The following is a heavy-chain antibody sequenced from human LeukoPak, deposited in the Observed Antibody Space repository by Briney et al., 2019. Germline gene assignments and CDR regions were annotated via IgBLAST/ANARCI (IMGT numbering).Heavy chain of an antibody. V-gene: IGHV6-1*01. J-gene: IGHJ4*02. CDR3: ARGTISRGVPFDY. D-gene: IGHD3-10*01. Sequence: SQTLSLTCAISGDSVSTNSAAWNWIRQSPSRGLEWLGRTYYRSKWYNDSAVSVKGRLTINPDTSRNQFSLQLDSVTPEDTAVYYCARGTISRGVPFDYWGQGTLVTVSS. CDR2: TYYRSKWYN. CDR1: GDSVSTNSAA.